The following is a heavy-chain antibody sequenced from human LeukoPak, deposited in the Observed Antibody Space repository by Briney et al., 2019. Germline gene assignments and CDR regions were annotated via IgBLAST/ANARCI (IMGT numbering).Heavy chain of an antibody. CDR3: ARGLLDDYGDPGAFDI. J-gene: IGHJ3*02. CDR1: GGSFSGYY. D-gene: IGHD4-17*01. CDR2: INHSGST. V-gene: IGHV4-34*01. Sequence: SETRSLTCAVYGGSFSGYYWSWIRQPPGKDLEWMGEINHSGSTNYSPSLKSRVTISVDTSKNQFSLKLSSVTAADTAVYYCARGLLDDYGDPGAFDIWGQGTMVTVSS.